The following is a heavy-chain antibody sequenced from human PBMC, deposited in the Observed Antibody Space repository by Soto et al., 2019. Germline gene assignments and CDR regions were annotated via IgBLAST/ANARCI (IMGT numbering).Heavy chain of an antibody. D-gene: IGHD3-10*01. V-gene: IGHV1-69*06. CDR2: IIPSFATG. CDR3: ARAYYGSGSYWSYGMDV. Sequence: QVQLVQSGAEVKKPGSSVKVSCKASGGTFGNFAISWVRHAPGQGLEWMGGIIPSFATGNSAPEFQGRLTSTADKSTTTAYMELSSRRSEDTAVYYCARAYYGSGSYWSYGMDVWGQGTTVTVSS. J-gene: IGHJ6*02. CDR1: GGTFGNFA.